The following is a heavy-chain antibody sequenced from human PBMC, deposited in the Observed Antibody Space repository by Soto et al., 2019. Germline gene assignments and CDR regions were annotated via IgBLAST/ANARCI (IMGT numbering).Heavy chain of an antibody. J-gene: IGHJ4*02. CDR1: GGSFSGYY. D-gene: IGHD1-1*01. V-gene: IGHV4-34*01. CDR2: INHSGST. CDR3: ARGRGIVQ. Sequence: SETLSLTCAVSGGSFSGYYWSWIRQPPGKGLEWIGEINHSGSTNYNPSLKSRVTISVDTSKNQFSLKLSSVTAADTAVYYCARGRGIVQWGQGTLVTVSS.